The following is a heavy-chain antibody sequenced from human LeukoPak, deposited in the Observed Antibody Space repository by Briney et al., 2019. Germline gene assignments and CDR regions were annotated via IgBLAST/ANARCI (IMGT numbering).Heavy chain of an antibody. J-gene: IGHJ3*02. D-gene: IGHD5-18*01. V-gene: IGHV1-18*01. Sequence: GASVKVSCKASGYTFTSYGISWVRQAPGQGLEWMGWISAYNGNTNYAQKLQGRVTMTTDTSTSTAYMELRSLRSDDTAVYYCARKEVVTAMVPNHAFDIWGQGTMVTVSS. CDR3: ARKEVVTAMVPNHAFDI. CDR1: GYTFTSYG. CDR2: ISAYNGNT.